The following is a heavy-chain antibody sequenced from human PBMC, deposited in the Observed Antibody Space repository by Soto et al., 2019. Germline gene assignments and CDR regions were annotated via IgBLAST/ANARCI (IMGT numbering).Heavy chain of an antibody. CDR2: ISAYNGNT. J-gene: IGHJ6*02. CDR3: ARDLPSSGWYLGGTFYYYYGMDV. V-gene: IGHV1-18*04. D-gene: IGHD6-19*01. CDR1: RYTFTGYY. Sequence: ASVKVSCKASRYTFTGYYLHWVRQAPGQGRARMGWISAYNGNTNYAQKLQGRVTTTTATSTSTAYMELRSLRSDDTAVYYCARDLPSSGWYLGGTFYYYYGMDVWGQGTTVTVSS.